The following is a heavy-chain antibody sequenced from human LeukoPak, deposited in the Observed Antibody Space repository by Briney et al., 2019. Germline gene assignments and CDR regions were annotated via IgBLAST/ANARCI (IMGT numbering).Heavy chain of an antibody. Sequence: GGSLRLSCAASGFTFSSYSMNWVRQAPGKGLEWVSAISGSGGSTYYADSVKGRFTISRDNSKNTLYLQMNSLRAEDTAVYYCAKGDARYYFDYWGQGTLVTVSS. CDR1: GFTFSSYS. J-gene: IGHJ4*02. CDR3: AKGDARYYFDY. CDR2: ISGSGGST. V-gene: IGHV3-23*01.